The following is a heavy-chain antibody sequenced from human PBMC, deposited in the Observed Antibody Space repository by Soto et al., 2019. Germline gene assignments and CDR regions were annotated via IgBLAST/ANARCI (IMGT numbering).Heavy chain of an antibody. CDR1: GFTFGASA. CDR3: AKVHRAAAPLSYFQH. CDR2: IGSKGETYAT. J-gene: IGHJ1*01. Sequence: GGSLRLSCAASGFTFGASALQWVRQASGKGLEWLGRIGSKGETYATTYAASVKGRFTISRDDSKNTLYLQMNSLRVEDTAVYFCAKVHRAAAPLSYFQHWGQGTLVTVSS. V-gene: IGHV3-73*01. D-gene: IGHD6-13*01.